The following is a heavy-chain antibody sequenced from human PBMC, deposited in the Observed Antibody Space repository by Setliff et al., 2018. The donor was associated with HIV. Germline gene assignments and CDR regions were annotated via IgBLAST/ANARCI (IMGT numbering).Heavy chain of an antibody. D-gene: IGHD1-1*01. CDR1: GYVFTGYY. CDR3: ARQLSNSLES. V-gene: IGHV1-2*02. Sequence: ASVKVSCKAFGYVFTGYYMHWVRRAAGQGFEWMGWINPDNGHTQYGQKFQGRLTLTRDTSIRTAYMELSGLTFDDTAMYYCARQLSNSLESWGQGTPVTVSS. CDR2: INPDNGHT. J-gene: IGHJ4*02.